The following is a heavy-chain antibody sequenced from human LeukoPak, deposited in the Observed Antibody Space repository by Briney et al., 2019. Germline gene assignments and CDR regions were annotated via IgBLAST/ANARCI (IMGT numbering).Heavy chain of an antibody. CDR3: VSHYYDDSAPDS. CDR1: GFTVSSNY. V-gene: IGHV3-66*01. CDR2: IYSGGST. Sequence: GGSLRLSCAASGFTVSSNYMSWVRQAPGKGLEWVSVIYSGGSTYYADSVKGRFTISRDNSKNTLYLQMNSLKAEDTAVYYCVSHYYDDSAPDSWGQGTLVAVSS. J-gene: IGHJ5*01. D-gene: IGHD3-22*01.